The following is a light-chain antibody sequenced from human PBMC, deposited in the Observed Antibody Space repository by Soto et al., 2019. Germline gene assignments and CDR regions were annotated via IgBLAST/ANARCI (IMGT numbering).Light chain of an antibody. CDR1: RTIRSH. Sequence: DIQMTQFPLSLSASVGDRVTITCRASRTIRSHLNWYQQKPGEAHKIVIYATSTLQSGVQSRFNGSVSGTDFTLTISSLQPEDFATYYCQQTYRTPLTFGGGTKVDI. J-gene: IGKJ4*01. V-gene: IGKV1-39*01. CDR3: QQTYRTPLT. CDR2: ATS.